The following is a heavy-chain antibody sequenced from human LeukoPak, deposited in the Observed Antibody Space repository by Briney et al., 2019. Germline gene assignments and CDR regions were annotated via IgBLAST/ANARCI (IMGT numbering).Heavy chain of an antibody. Sequence: GGSLRLSCSASGFIFNNYGLMWVRQPPGKGLEWVSAISNDGGGTTYADFVKGPFTISRDNSKNTLSLQMNSLRPEDTALYYCAKGNSGYFADLWGQGTVVTVSS. V-gene: IGHV3-23*01. CDR1: GFIFNNYG. CDR2: ISNDGGGT. J-gene: IGHJ5*02. CDR3: AKGNSGYFADL. D-gene: IGHD3-22*01.